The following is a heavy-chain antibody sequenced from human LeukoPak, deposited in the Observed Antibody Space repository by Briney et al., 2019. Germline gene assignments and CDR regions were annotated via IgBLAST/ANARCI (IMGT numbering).Heavy chain of an antibody. CDR3: ARSNGDYYYYYMDV. CDR2: IIPIFGTA. Sequence: SVKVSCKASGGTFSSYAISWVRQAPGQGLEWMGGIIPIFGTANYAQNFQGRVTITADESTSTAYMELSSLRSEDTAVYYCARSNGDYYYYYMDVWGKGTTVTVSS. J-gene: IGHJ6*03. V-gene: IGHV1-69*13. D-gene: IGHD4-17*01. CDR1: GGTFSSYA.